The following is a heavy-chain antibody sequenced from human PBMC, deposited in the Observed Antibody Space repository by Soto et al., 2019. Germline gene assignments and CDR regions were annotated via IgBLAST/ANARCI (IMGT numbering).Heavy chain of an antibody. J-gene: IGHJ3*02. V-gene: IGHV4-31*03. CDR3: ARVGSITMVRDAFAI. CDR2: IYYSGST. CDR1: GGSISSGGYY. Sequence: SETLSLTCTVSGGSISSGGYYWSWIRQHPGKGLEWIGYIYYSGSTYYNPSLKSRVTISVDTSKNQFSLKLSSVTAADTAVYYCARVGSITMVRDAFAIRGQGTMVTVSS. D-gene: IGHD3-10*01.